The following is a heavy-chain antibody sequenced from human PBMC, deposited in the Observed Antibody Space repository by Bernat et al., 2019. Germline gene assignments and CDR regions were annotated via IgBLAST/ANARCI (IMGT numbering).Heavy chain of an antibody. Sequence: QVQLQESGPGLVKPSQTLSLTCTVSGGSISSGDYYWSWIRQPPGKGLEWIAYIYYSGSTYYNPSLKSRVTISVDTSKNQFSLKLSSVTAADTAVYYCARDPPDNYYDSSGPNAFDIWGQGTMVTVSS. CDR2: IYYSGST. CDR3: ARDPPDNYYDSSGPNAFDI. J-gene: IGHJ3*02. D-gene: IGHD3-22*01. CDR1: GGSISSGDYY. V-gene: IGHV4-30-4*01.